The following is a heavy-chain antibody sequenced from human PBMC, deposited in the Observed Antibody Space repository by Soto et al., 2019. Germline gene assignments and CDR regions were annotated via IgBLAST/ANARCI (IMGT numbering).Heavy chain of an antibody. CDR3: ARDIKQSLDPDYYYYYGMDV. V-gene: IGHV3-30-3*01. J-gene: IGHJ6*02. CDR1: GFTFSSYA. CDR2: ISYDGSNK. Sequence: GGSLRLSCAASGFTFSSYAMHWVRQAPGKGLEWVAVISYDGSNKYYADSVKGRFTISRDNSKNTLYLQMNSLRAEDTAVYYCARDIKQSLDPDYYYYYGMDVWGQGTTVTVSS. D-gene: IGHD6-19*01.